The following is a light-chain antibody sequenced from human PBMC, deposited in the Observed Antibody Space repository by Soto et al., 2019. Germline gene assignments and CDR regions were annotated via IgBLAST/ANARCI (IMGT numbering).Light chain of an antibody. CDR3: MQGKHWPPYT. CDR1: QSLVHSDGNTY. J-gene: IGKJ2*01. V-gene: IGKV2-30*02. Sequence: DVVMTQSPLSLPVTLGQPASISCRSSQSLVHSDGNTYLNWFQQRPGQSPRRLIYKVSNRDSGVPDRFSGSGSGTDFTLKISRVEAEDVGLYYCMQGKHWPPYTFGQGTKLEIK. CDR2: KVS.